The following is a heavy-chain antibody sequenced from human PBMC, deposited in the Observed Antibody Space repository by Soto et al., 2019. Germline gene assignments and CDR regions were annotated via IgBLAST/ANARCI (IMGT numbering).Heavy chain of an antibody. V-gene: IGHV3-30*18. CDR1: GFTFSSYG. D-gene: IGHD3-22*01. CDR2: ISYDGSNK. Sequence: GGSLRLSCAASGFTFSSYGMHWVRQAPGKGLEWVAVISYDGSNKYYADSVKGRFTISRANSKNKLYLQMNSLRAEDTAVYYCAKDDFPSGYTPEGPDYWGQGTLVTVSS. J-gene: IGHJ4*02. CDR3: AKDDFPSGYTPEGPDY.